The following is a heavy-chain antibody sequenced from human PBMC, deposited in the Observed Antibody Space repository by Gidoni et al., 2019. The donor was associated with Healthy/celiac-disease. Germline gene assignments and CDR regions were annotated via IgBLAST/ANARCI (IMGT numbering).Heavy chain of an antibody. CDR3: ARVAYYYDSSGYLGYFDY. CDR1: GGSISSGGYS. J-gene: IGHJ4*02. CDR2: IYHSGST. V-gene: IGHV4-30-2*01. D-gene: IGHD3-22*01. Sequence: QLQLQESGSGLVKPSQPLSLTCAVSGGSISSGGYSWSWIRQPPGKGLEWMGYIYHSGSTYYNPSLKSRVTISVDRSKNQFSLKLSSVTAADTAVYYCARVAYYYDSSGYLGYFDYWGQGTLVTVSS.